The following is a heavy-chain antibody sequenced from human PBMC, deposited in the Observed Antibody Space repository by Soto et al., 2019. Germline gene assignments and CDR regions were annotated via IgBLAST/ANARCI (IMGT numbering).Heavy chain of an antibody. CDR2: INGDGSTT. J-gene: IGHJ4*02. D-gene: IGHD3-16*01. Sequence: EVQLVESGGGLVQPGGSLRLSCAASGFTFSNYWIHWVRQAPGEGLVWVSRINGDGSTTTYADFVKGRFTISRDNAKNTLYLQMDSLGADDTAVYYCTRGGTSATYRGLFYDWGQGALVTVSS. V-gene: IGHV3-74*01. CDR1: GFTFSNYW. CDR3: TRGGTSATYRGLFYD.